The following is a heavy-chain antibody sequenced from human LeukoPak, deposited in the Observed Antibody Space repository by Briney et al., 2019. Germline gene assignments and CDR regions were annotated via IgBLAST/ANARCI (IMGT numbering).Heavy chain of an antibody. CDR3: ARGGGFIVVVPAAISNYWFDP. J-gene: IGHJ5*02. CDR1: GGSFSGYY. V-gene: IGHV4-34*01. CDR2: INHSGST. Sequence: SETLSLTCAVYGGSFSGYYWSWICQPPGKGLEWIGEINHSGSTNYNPSLKSRVTISVDTSKNQFSLKLSSVTAADTAVYYCARGGGFIVVVPAAISNYWFDPWGQGTLVTVSS. D-gene: IGHD2-2*01.